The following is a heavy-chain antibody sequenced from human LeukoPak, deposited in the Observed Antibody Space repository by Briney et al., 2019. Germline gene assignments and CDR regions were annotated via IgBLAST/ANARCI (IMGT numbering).Heavy chain of an antibody. CDR2: IYYSGST. J-gene: IGHJ4*02. D-gene: IGHD2-2*01. V-gene: IGHV4-59*01. Sequence: SETLSLTCTVSGGSISGYYWSWIRQPPGKGLEWIGYIYYSGSTNYNPSLKSRVTISVDTSKNQFSLKLSSVTAADTAVYYCARGNQLLFRGVDYWGQGTLVTVSS. CDR1: GGSISGYY. CDR3: ARGNQLLFRGVDY.